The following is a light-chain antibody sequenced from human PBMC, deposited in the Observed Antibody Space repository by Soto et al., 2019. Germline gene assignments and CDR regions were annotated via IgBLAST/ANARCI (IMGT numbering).Light chain of an antibody. CDR1: QSVDSSY. CDR3: QQYGSSWMYT. CDR2: GAS. Sequence: EIVLTQSPGTLSLSPGERATLSCRASQSVDSSYLAWYQQKPGQAPRLLIHGASSRAAGIPDRFSGSGSGPDFTLTISSLEPEDFAVYYCQQYGSSWMYTFGQGTKLEMK. J-gene: IGKJ2*01. V-gene: IGKV3-20*01.